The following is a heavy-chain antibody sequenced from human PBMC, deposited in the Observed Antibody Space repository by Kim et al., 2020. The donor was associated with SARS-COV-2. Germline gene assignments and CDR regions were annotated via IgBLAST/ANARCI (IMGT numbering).Heavy chain of an antibody. Sequence: SETLSLTCSVSGVSMYSSGYYWGWIRQPPGEGLEWIGSVCDSGSTYYNPSLKSRLTISVDTSKKQFSLKLSSVSAADTAMYYCARRNSGWNDAFDVWGQGTMVTVSS. CDR2: VCDSGST. CDR3: ARRNSGWNDAFDV. J-gene: IGHJ3*01. CDR1: GVSMYSSGYY. D-gene: IGHD6-19*01. V-gene: IGHV4-39*01.